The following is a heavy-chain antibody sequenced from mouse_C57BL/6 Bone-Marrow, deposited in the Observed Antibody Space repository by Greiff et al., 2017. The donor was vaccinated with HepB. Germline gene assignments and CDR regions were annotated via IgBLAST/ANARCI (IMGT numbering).Heavy chain of an antibody. CDR1: GYTFTDYN. J-gene: IGHJ1*03. D-gene: IGHD2-3*01. CDR2: INPNNGGT. V-gene: IGHV1-22*01. Sequence: DVQLQESGPELVKPGASVKMSCKASGYTFTDYNMHWVKQSHGKSLEWIGYINPNNGGTSYNQKFKGKATLTVNKSSSTAYMELRSLTSEDSAVYYCARLYDGYPLGFDVWGTGTTVTVSS. CDR3: ARLYDGYPLGFDV.